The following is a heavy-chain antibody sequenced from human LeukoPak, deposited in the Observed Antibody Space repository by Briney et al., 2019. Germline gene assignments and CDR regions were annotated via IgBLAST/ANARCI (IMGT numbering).Heavy chain of an antibody. CDR3: ARGPSITIFGVVMYTWFDP. J-gene: IGHJ5*02. CDR2: IEYSGGT. V-gene: IGHV4-39*07. D-gene: IGHD3-3*01. CDR1: GGSISSSSYY. Sequence: SETLSLTCTVSGGSISSSSYYWGWIRQPPGKGLEWIGSIEYSGGTYFSPSLRSRVTLSVDTSKNQFSLNLISVTAADTAVYYCARGPSITIFGVVMYTWFDPWGQGTPVSVSS.